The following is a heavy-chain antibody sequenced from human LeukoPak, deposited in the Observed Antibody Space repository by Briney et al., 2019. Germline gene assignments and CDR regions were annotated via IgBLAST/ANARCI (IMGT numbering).Heavy chain of an antibody. J-gene: IGHJ3*02. V-gene: IGHV3-48*01. CDR2: ISSSSSTI. CDR3: AKDVDNSGPRIIGGAFDI. D-gene: IGHD2/OR15-2a*01. CDR1: GFTFSSYS. Sequence: PGGSLRLSCAASGFTFSSYSMNWVRQAPGKGLEWVSYISSSSSTIYYADSVKGRFTISRDNAKNSLYLQVNSLRAEDTAVYYCAKDVDNSGPRIIGGAFDIWGQGTMVTVSS.